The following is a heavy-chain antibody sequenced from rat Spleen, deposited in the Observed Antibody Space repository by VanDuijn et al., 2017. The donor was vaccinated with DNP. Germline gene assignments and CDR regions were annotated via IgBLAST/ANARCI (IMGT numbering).Heavy chain of an antibody. V-gene: IGHV2S12*01. Sequence: QVQLKESGPGLVQPSQTLSLTCTVSGFSLTSYGVNWVRQFPGKGLEWIATISSGGSTFYTSALKSRLSISRDTSKSQVFLKVNSVQTEDTAMYFCARGLDYWGQGVMVTVSS. CDR1: GFSLTSYG. CDR2: ISSGGST. J-gene: IGHJ2*01. CDR3: ARGLDY.